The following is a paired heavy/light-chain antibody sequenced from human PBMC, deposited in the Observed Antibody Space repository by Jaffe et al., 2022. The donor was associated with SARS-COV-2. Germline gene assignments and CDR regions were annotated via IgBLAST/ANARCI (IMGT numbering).Heavy chain of an antibody. J-gene: IGHJ4*02. V-gene: IGHV3-23*01. Sequence: EVQLLESGGGLVQAGGSLRLSCAASGFTFSSYAMTWVRQAPGKGLEWISGINGGGDSTYYADPVKGRFTISRDNSKNTLYLQMNSLRAEDTAVYYCAKTTGLRYFDYWGQGTLVTVSS. CDR3: AKTTGLRYFDY. CDR2: INGGGDST. CDR1: GFTFSSYA. D-gene: IGHD4-17*01.
Light chain of an antibody. J-gene: IGLJ3*02. CDR2: DDS. V-gene: IGLV3-21*02. CDR3: QVWDTSSDHRV. CDR1: NIGSRS. Sequence: SYVLTQPPSVSVAPGQTARITCGGNNIGSRSVHWYQQKPGQAPVLVVYDDSDRPSGIPERFSGSNSGNTATLTISRVEAGDEADYYCQVWDTSSDHRVFGGGTKLTVL.